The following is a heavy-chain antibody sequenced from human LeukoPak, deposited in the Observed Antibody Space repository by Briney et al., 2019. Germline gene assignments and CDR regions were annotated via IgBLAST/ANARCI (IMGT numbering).Heavy chain of an antibody. D-gene: IGHD3-16*01. Sequence: SETLSLTCTVSGYSIRSGFYWGWIRRPPGKGLVWIGGIYNSGTTYYNPTLKSPVTLSVDMSTNQFSLELTSVTVADTAAYFCARGGRFGGSVSHYGMDVWGQGTTVTVSS. CDR2: IYNSGTT. CDR1: GYSIRSGFY. V-gene: IGHV4-38-2*02. CDR3: ARGGRFGGSVSHYGMDV. J-gene: IGHJ6*02.